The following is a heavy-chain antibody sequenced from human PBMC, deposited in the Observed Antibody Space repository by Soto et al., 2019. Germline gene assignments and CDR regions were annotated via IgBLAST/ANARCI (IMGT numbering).Heavy chain of an antibody. V-gene: IGHV1-69*02. CDR1: GGTFSSYT. CDR3: ASSSSSRYYYYYMDV. Sequence: QVQLVQSGAEVKKPGSSVKVSCKASGGTFSSYTISWVRQAPGQGLEWMGRIIPILGIANYAQKFQGRVTITADKSTSTAYMELSSLRSEGTAVYYCASSSSSRYYYYYMDVWGKGTTVTVSS. J-gene: IGHJ6*03. CDR2: IIPILGIA. D-gene: IGHD6-6*01.